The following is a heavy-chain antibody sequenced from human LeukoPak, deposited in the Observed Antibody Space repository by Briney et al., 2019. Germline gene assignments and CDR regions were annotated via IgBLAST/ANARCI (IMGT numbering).Heavy chain of an antibody. V-gene: IGHV3-33*06. D-gene: IGHD3-3*01. Sequence: GGSLTLSCAASGFTFNTYDMNWLRQAPGKGLECVAAIWFDGSVKHYSDAVKGRFTISRDNSLNTLYLQMNSLRLEDTAIYYCAKDTAVQFLEPAFWGQGTLVTVSS. CDR3: AKDTAVQFLEPAF. CDR1: GFTFNTYD. J-gene: IGHJ4*02. CDR2: IWFDGSVK.